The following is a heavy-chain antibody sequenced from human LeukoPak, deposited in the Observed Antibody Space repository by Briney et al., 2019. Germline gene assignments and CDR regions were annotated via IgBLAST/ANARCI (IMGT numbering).Heavy chain of an antibody. CDR3: ARKGIAAAWSAFDI. D-gene: IGHD6-13*01. CDR2: IKQDGSEK. CDR1: GFTFSSYW. Sequence: GGSLRLSCAASGFTFSSYWMSWVRQAPGKGLEWVANIKQDGSEKYYVDSVKGRFTISRDNAKNSLYLQMNSLRAEDTAVYYCARKGIAAAWSAFDIWGQGTMVTVSS. V-gene: IGHV3-7*01. J-gene: IGHJ3*02.